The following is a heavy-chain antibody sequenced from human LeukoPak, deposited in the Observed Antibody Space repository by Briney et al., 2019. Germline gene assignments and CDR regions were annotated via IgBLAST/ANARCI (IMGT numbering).Heavy chain of an antibody. D-gene: IGHD5-24*01. CDR3: TRGGGWLTDY. Sequence: SETLSLTCTVSGGSISDYYWGWFRQPPGKGLEWIGYIHDSGRTNYNASLKGRASISVDTSRRQFSLKLTSMTAADTAIYYCTRGGGWLTDYWGQGTLVTVSS. V-gene: IGHV4-59*01. CDR1: GGSISDYY. CDR2: IHDSGRT. J-gene: IGHJ4*02.